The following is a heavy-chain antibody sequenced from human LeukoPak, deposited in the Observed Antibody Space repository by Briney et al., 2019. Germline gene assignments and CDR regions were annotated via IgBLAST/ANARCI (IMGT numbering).Heavy chain of an antibody. J-gene: IGHJ4*02. CDR3: ARAPNWNYAQNYYFDY. CDR1: GYAFTRYA. V-gene: IGHV7-4-1*02. CDR2: INTNTGNP. D-gene: IGHD1-7*01. Sequence: ASVKVSCKASGYAFTRYALNWVRQAPGQGLEWMGWINTNTGNPTYAQGFTGRFVFSLDTSVSTAYLQISSLKAEDTAVYYCARAPNWNYAQNYYFDYWGQGTLVTVSS.